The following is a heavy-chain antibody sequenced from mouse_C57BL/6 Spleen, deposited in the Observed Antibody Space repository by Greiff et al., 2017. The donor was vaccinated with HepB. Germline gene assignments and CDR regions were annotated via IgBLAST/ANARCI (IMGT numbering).Heavy chain of an antibody. V-gene: IGHV7-3*01. D-gene: IGHD1-1*02. Sequence: EVNVVESGGGLVQPGGSLSLSCAASGFTFTDYYMSWVRQPPGKALEWLGFIRNKANGYTTEYSASVKGRFTISRDNSQSVLYLQMNALRAEDSATYYCARYRNGGYYFDYWGQGTTLTVSS. CDR1: GFTFTDYY. J-gene: IGHJ2*01. CDR3: ARYRNGGYYFDY. CDR2: IRNKANGYTT.